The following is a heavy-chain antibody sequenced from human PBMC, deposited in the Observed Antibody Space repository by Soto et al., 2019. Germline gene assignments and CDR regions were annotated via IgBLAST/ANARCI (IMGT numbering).Heavy chain of an antibody. J-gene: IGHJ6*03. CDR1: GFTFSDSA. CDR3: TRHVDCSGGSCYSGYYYYMDV. V-gene: IGHV3-73*01. Sequence: EVQLVESGGGLVQPGGSLKLSCAASGFTFSDSAMHWVRQASGKGLEWVGRIRSKPNTDATAYDASVKGRFTISRDDSKNTAYLQMNSLKTEDTAVYYCTRHVDCSGGSCYSGYYYYMDVWGKGTTVTVSS. D-gene: IGHD2-15*01. CDR2: IRSKPNTDAT.